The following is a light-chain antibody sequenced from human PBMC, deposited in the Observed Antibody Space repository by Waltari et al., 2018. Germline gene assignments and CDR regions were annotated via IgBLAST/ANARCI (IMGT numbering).Light chain of an antibody. CDR3: QHHGRLPGT. Sequence: IVLTQSPATLPLSPGGRATLPSRASQNIGNYLAWYQQKPGQAPRLLIYGASSRAAGIPDRFSGSGSGADFSLTISRLEPEDFAVYYCQHHGRLPGTFGQGTKV. CDR1: QNIGNY. V-gene: IGKV3-20*01. CDR2: GAS. J-gene: IGKJ1*01.